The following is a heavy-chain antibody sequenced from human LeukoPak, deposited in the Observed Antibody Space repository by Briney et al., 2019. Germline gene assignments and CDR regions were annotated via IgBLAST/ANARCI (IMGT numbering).Heavy chain of an antibody. V-gene: IGHV3-48*01. J-gene: IGHJ4*02. D-gene: IGHD4-17*01. CDR2: ISSSSSTI. Sequence: GSLRLSCAASGFTFSSYGMNWVRQAPGKGLEWVSYISSSSSTIYYADSVKGRFTISRDNAKNSLYLQMNSLRAEDTAVYYRAIMGDYGEKYYFDYWGQGTLVTVSP. CDR3: AIMGDYGEKYYFDY. CDR1: GFTFSSYG.